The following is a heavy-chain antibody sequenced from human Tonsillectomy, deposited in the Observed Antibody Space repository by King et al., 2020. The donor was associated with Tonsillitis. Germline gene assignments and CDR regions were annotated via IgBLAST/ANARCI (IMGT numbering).Heavy chain of an antibody. V-gene: IGHV3-15*01. CDR2: SKSRTDGGTT. CDR3: VTDEGQEMMASWYFDY. Sequence: DVQLVESGGGLVEPGGSLRLSCAASGFMFSNAWMHWVRQAPGKGLEWVGRSKSRTDGGTTDYAAPMKGRFTISRDDSKNTLFLQMNSLKIEDTAVYYCVTDEGQEMMASWYFDYWGRGTLVTVSS. CDR1: GFMFSNAW. D-gene: IGHD5-24*01. J-gene: IGHJ4*02.